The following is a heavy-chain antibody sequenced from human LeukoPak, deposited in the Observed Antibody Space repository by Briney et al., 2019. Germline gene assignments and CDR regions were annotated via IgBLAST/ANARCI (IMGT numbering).Heavy chain of an antibody. V-gene: IGHV3-21*01. CDR1: GFTFSSYS. CDR3: ARDTSGGYTYYFDT. CDR2: ISFSSSYI. D-gene: IGHD5-12*01. J-gene: IGHJ4*02. Sequence: GGSLRLSCAASGFTFSSYSMNWVRQALGKGLEWVSSISFSSSYIYYADSVKGRFTISRDNAKNSLYLRINSLRAEDTAVYYCARDTSGGYTYYFDTWGQGTLVTVSS.